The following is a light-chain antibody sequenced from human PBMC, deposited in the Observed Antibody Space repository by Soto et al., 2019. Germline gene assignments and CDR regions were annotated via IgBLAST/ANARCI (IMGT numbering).Light chain of an antibody. Sequence: EILLTQSPGTLSLSPGDRATLSCRSSQSLTNSFLAWYQQRPGQTPRLLIYGASIRATDIPDRFSGSGSGTDFSLKLCRLEPEDFAVYFCQQYGRLPLSFGGGTKVEIK. CDR2: GAS. J-gene: IGKJ4*01. V-gene: IGKV3-20*01. CDR1: QSLTNSF. CDR3: QQYGRLPLS.